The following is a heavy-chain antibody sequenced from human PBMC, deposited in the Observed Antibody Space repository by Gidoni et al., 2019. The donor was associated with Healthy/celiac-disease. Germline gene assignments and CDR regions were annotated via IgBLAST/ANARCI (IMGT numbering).Heavy chain of an antibody. D-gene: IGHD6-25*01. J-gene: IGHJ6*02. CDR1: GFTVSSYS. Sequence: EGQLGGSGGWLVMPGVSLKISCAASGFTVSSYSMNWVRQAPGKGLEWVSSISSSSSYIYYADSVKGRFTISRDNAKNSLYLQMNRLSDEYTAVSSCARAGTRLSHYYYGMHVWGQGTTVTVSS. CDR2: ISSSSSYI. CDR3: ARAGTRLSHYYYGMHV. V-gene: IGHV3-21*01.